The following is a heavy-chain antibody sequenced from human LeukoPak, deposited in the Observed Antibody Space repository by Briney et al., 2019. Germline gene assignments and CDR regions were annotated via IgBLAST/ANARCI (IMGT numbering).Heavy chain of an antibody. CDR1: GFTFSTYG. D-gene: IGHD6-19*01. CDR2: TAFNGSNNDYVT. Sequence: GRSLRLSCAASGFTFSTYGMHWVRQAPGKGLEWVAVTAFNGSNNDYVTSYANSVKDRFTISRDNSKNTLYLQMSSLRAEDTAVYYCARDGGSGWRGTVRFWGQGTMLIVSS. V-gene: IGHV3-30*03. J-gene: IGHJ3*01. CDR3: ARDGGSGWRGTVRF.